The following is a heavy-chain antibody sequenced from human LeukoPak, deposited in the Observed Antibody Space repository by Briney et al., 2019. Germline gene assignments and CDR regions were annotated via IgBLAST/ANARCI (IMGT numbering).Heavy chain of an antibody. Sequence: GGSLRLSCAASEFTFSSYSMSWVRQAPGKGLEWVSYISSTASSIYYADSVKGRFTISRDNAKNSLYLQMNSLRAEDTAVYYCARDVTYHGGDWFDPWGQGTLVTVSS. CDR3: ARDVTYHGGDWFDP. CDR2: ISSTASSI. CDR1: EFTFSSYS. V-gene: IGHV3-48*04. D-gene: IGHD4-23*01. J-gene: IGHJ5*02.